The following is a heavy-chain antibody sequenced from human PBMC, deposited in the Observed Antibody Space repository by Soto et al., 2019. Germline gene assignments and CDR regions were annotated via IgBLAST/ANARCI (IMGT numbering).Heavy chain of an antibody. CDR2: ICSSGAHI. CDR1: GFTFSSYT. V-gene: IGHV3-21*01. Sequence: EVQLVESGGGLVKPGGSLRLSCAASGFTFSSYTMNWVRQASGKGLEWVSSICSSGAHIYYADSVKGRFTISRDNAKNSLYLEMNSLRAGDTAVDYCGRVGRGVSVDYWGQGTLVTVSS. J-gene: IGHJ4*02. D-gene: IGHD3-10*01. CDR3: GRVGRGVSVDY.